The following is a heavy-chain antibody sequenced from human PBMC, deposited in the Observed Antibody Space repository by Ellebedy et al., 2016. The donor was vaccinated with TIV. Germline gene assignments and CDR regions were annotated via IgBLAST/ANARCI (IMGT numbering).Heavy chain of an antibody. CDR1: GGSISSYY. V-gene: IGHV4-4*07. J-gene: IGHJ5*02. CDR3: AREDFWSGYYNWFDP. D-gene: IGHD3-3*01. CDR2: IYTSGST. Sequence: SETLSLTXTVSGGSISSYYWSWIRQPAGKGLEWIGRIYTSGSTNYNPSLKSRVTMSVDTSKNQFSLKLSSVTAADTAVYYCAREDFWSGYYNWFDPWGQGTLVTVSS.